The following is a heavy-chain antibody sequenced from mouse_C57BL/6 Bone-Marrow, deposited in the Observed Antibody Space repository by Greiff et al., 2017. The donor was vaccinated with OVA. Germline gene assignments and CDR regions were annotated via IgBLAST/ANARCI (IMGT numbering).Heavy chain of an antibody. CDR2: ISYDGSN. V-gene: IGHV3-6*01. CDR1: GYSITSGYY. CDR3: ARAGYDYDGDFDY. D-gene: IGHD2-4*01. Sequence: ESGPGLVKPSQSLSLTCSVTGYSITSGYYWNWIRQFPGNKLEWMGYISYDGSNNYNPSLKNRISITRDTSKNQFFLKLNSVTTEDTATYYCARAGYDYDGDFDYWGQGTTLTVSS. J-gene: IGHJ2*01.